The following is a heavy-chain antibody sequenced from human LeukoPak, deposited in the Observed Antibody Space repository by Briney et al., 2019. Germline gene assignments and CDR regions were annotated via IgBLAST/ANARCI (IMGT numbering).Heavy chain of an antibody. Sequence: PGGSLRLSCVVSGFGFEDFGMHWVRQAPGKGLEWVSLTSAYGDGTYYADSVKGRFTASRDNTKGALYLQMNSLTTEDTALYYCAKDRSYYYDNSGLIWGQGTLVTVSS. CDR3: AKDRSYYYDNSGLI. V-gene: IGHV3-43*02. CDR2: TSAYGDGT. D-gene: IGHD3-22*01. CDR1: GFGFEDFG. J-gene: IGHJ4*01.